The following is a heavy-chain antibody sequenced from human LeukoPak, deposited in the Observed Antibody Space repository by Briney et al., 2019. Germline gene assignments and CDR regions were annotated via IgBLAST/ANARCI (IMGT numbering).Heavy chain of an antibody. J-gene: IGHJ1*01. CDR3: AMGATSWSRYSFPKIFQH. D-gene: IGHD3-3*01. CDR2: ISGSGSSI. Sequence: GGSLRLSCAASGFTFSNYAVNWVRQAPGKGLKWVSVISGSGSSIYYPYSVKGRFPISTDNSKTTFYLQMNSLRAEHTAVYYCAMGATSWSRYSFPKIFQHWRRGTLVTVSS. V-gene: IGHV3-23*01. CDR1: GFTFSNYA.